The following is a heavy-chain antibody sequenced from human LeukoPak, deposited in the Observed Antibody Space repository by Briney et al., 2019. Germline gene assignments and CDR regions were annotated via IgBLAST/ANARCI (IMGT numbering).Heavy chain of an antibody. Sequence: GESLKISCKGSGYSFTSYWIGWVRQAPGQGLEWMGWISAYNGNTNYAQKLQGRVTMTTDTSTSTAYMELRSLRSDDTAVYYCARDRPLTTVTLVEDAFDIWGQGTMVTVSS. CDR2: ISAYNGNT. D-gene: IGHD4-17*01. CDR1: GYSFTSYW. CDR3: ARDRPLTTVTLVEDAFDI. V-gene: IGHV1-18*04. J-gene: IGHJ3*02.